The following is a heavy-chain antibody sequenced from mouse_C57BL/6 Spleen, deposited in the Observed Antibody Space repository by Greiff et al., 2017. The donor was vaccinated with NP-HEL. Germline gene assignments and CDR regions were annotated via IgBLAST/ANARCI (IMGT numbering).Heavy chain of an antibody. CDR3: ARLDDYYAMDD. CDR1: GFTFSSYG. Sequence: EVQLVESGGDLVKPGGSLKLSCAASGFTFSSYGMSWVRQTPDKRLEWVATISSGGSYTYYPDSVKGRFTISRDNAKNTLYLQMSSLKSEDTAMYYCARLDDYYAMDDWGQGTSVTVSS. CDR2: ISSGGSYT. V-gene: IGHV5-6*01. J-gene: IGHJ4*01.